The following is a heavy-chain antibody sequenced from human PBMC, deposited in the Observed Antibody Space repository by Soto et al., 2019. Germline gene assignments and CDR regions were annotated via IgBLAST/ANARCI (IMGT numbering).Heavy chain of an antibody. D-gene: IGHD2-2*01. CDR2: IKIKTDGGTT. V-gene: IGHV3-15*01. J-gene: IGHJ4*02. CDR1: GFTFSNAW. CDR3: TTPNMPQAN. Sequence: PGGSLRLSCAASGFTFSNAWMSWVRQAPGKGLEWVGRIKIKTDGGTTDYAAPVKGRFTISRDDSKNTLYLQMNSLKTEDTAVYYCTTPNMPQANWGQGTLVTVSS.